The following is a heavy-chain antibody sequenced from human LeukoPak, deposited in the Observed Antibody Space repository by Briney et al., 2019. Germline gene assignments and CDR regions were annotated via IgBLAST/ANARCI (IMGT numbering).Heavy chain of an antibody. Sequence: ASVKVSCKASGYTFTSYYMHWVRQAPGQGLEWMGIINPSGGSTSYAQKFQGRVTMTRDTSVSTAYMELSRLRSDDTAVYYCARSYHYYDSSGYSMGDTFEIWGQGTMVTVSS. CDR1: GYTFTSYY. D-gene: IGHD3-22*01. J-gene: IGHJ3*02. V-gene: IGHV1-46*01. CDR2: INPSGGST. CDR3: ARSYHYYDSSGYSMGDTFEI.